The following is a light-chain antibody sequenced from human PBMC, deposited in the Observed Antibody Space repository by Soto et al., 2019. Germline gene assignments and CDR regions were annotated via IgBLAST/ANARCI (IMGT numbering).Light chain of an antibody. J-gene: IGKJ4*01. CDR1: QSVSRNY. CDR2: AAS. Sequence: ELVLTQSPGTLSLYPGESATLSCRASQSVSRNYLVWYQKQPGPPPSLLIDAASSSAAGIPDRCSGGGSETDSTLNSSILAAEAFAVYHCQQYDKSPLTFGGGTKLQIK. CDR3: QQYDKSPLT. V-gene: IGKV3-20*01.